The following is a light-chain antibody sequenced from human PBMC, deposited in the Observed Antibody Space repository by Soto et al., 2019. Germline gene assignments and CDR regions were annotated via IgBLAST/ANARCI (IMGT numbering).Light chain of an antibody. CDR2: DLS. Sequence: QSALTQPRSVSGSPGQSVTISCTGTSSDVGGYNYVSWYQQHPGKAPKLMIYDLSKRPSGVPDRFSGSKSGNTASLTISGLQAEDEADYYCSSYAGSYTPVVFGGGTKVTVL. J-gene: IGLJ2*01. CDR1: SSDVGGYNY. V-gene: IGLV2-11*01. CDR3: SSYAGSYTPVV.